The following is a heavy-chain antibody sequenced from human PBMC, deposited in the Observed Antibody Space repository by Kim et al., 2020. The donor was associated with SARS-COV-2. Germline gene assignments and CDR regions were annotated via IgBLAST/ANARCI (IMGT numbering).Heavy chain of an antibody. D-gene: IGHD3-22*01. CDR2: IIPIFGTA. J-gene: IGHJ4*02. CDR3: AREARTYYYDSSGYYYFDY. Sequence: SVKVSCKASGGTFSSYAISWVRQAPGQGLEWMGGIIPIFGTANYAQKFQGRVTITADESTSTAYMELSSLRSEDTAVYYCAREARTYYYDSSGYYYFDYWGQGTLVTVSS. CDR1: GGTFSSYA. V-gene: IGHV1-69*13.